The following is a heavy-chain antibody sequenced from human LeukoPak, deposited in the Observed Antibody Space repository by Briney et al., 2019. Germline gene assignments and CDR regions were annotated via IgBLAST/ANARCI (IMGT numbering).Heavy chain of an antibody. Sequence: SETLSLTCTVSGGSISSYCWSWIRQPAGKGLEWIGRIYTSGSTNYNPSLKSRVTMSVDTSKNQFSLKLSSVTAADTAVYYCARDRDYYDSSGYYYYFDYWGQGTLVTVSS. CDR2: IYTSGST. J-gene: IGHJ4*02. V-gene: IGHV4-4*07. CDR1: GGSISSYC. D-gene: IGHD3-22*01. CDR3: ARDRDYYDSSGYYYYFDY.